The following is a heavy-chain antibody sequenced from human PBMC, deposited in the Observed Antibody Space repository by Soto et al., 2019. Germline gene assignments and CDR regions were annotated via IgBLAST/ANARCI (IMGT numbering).Heavy chain of an antibody. CDR1: GLTFSDVY. V-gene: IGHV3-15*07. Sequence: EVQLVESGGGLVKPGGSLRISCAASGLTFSDVYMNWVRQAPGKGLEWVGRIKSVSAGGTTDFATPVKGRFSISRDDSKNMLYLHMNSLKTEDTAVYYCTWGKAQYLDYWGQGTLVTVSS. CDR3: TWGKAQYLDY. CDR2: IKSVSAGGTT. D-gene: IGHD3-16*01. J-gene: IGHJ4*02.